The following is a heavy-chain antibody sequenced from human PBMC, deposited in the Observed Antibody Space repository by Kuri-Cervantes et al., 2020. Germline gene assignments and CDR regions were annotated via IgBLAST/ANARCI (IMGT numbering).Heavy chain of an antibody. D-gene: IGHD2-15*01. V-gene: IGHV4-59*01. CDR2: IYYSGST. J-gene: IGHJ5*02. CDR1: GGSISSYY. CDR3: ARSGTQGYCSGGSCYVSGWFDP. Sequence: GSLRLSCTVSGGSISSYYWSWIRQPPGKGLEWIGYIYYSGSTNYNPSPKSRVTISVDTSKNQFSLKLSSVTAADTAVYYCARSGTQGYCSGGSCYVSGWFDPWGQGTLVTVSS.